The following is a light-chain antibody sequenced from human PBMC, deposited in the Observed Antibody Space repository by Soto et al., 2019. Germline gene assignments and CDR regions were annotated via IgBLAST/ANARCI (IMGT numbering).Light chain of an antibody. J-gene: IGKJ1*01. CDR3: QKYNSAPPT. V-gene: IGKV1-27*01. CDR1: QGISNS. CDR2: AAS. Sequence: DIQMTQSPSSLSASVGDRVTITCRANQGISNSLAWYQQKPGKVPKLLIYAASTLQSGVPSRFGGSGSGTDFTLTISSLQPEDVATYYCQKYNSAPPTVGQGTKVDIK.